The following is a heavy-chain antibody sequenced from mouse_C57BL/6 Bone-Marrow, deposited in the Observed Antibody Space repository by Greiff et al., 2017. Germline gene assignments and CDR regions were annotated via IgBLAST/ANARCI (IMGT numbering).Heavy chain of an antibody. V-gene: IGHV1-55*01. D-gene: IGHD4-1*01. CDR2: IYPTSGRT. CDR1: GYTFTSYW. J-gene: IGHJ2*01. CDR3: AGSDPLGRSFDY. Sequence: QVQLQQPGAELVKPGASVKMSCKASGYTFTSYWITWVKQRPGQGLEWIGDIYPTSGRTNYNEKFKSKAILTVDTSSNTAYMQLSSLTSEDSAVFYCAGSDPLGRSFDYGGQGTTLTVSS.